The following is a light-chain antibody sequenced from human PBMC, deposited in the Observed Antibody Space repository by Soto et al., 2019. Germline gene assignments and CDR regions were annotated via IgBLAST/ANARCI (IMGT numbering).Light chain of an antibody. V-gene: IGKV3-15*01. CDR3: QQYHNWPPYT. J-gene: IGKJ2*01. CDR2: DAS. CDR1: QTVSTN. Sequence: IVMTQSPATLSVSPGERATLSCRASQTVSTNLAWFQQKPGLAPRLLIYDASARATGIPARFSGSGSGTEFTLTISSLQSEDFAVYYCQQYHNWPPYTFGQGTKLEIK.